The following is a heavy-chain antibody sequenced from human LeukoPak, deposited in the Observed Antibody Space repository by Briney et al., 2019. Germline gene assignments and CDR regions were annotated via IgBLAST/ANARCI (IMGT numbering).Heavy chain of an antibody. CDR2: IHHSGRT. CDR3: ARQSLTPGLDY. V-gene: IGHV4-38-2*02. D-gene: IGHD1-14*01. Sequence: SETLSLTCTVSGYSISNGYYWGWIRQPPGKGLECVGTIHHSGRTYYNPSLKGRVTISVDTSKNQFSLKLSPVTAADTAVYYCARQSLTPGLDYWGQGTLVSVSS. CDR1: GYSISNGYY. J-gene: IGHJ4*02.